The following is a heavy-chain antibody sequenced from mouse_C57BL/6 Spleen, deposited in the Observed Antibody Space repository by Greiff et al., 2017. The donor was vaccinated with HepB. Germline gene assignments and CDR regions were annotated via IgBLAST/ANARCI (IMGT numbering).Heavy chain of an antibody. V-gene: IGHV1-59*01. J-gene: IGHJ2*01. CDR2: IDPSDSYT. CDR3: ARLKGYDGVDY. CDR1: GYTFTSYW. D-gene: IGHD2-2*01. Sequence: QVQLKQPGAELVRPGTSVKLSCKASGYTFTSYWMHWVKQRPGQGLEWIGVIDPSDSYTNYNQKFKGKATLTVDTSSSTAYMQLSSLTSEDSAVYYCARLKGYDGVDYWGQGTTLTVSS.